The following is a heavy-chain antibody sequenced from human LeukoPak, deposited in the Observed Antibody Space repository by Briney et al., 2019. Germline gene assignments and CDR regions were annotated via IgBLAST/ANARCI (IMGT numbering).Heavy chain of an antibody. J-gene: IGHJ4*02. Sequence: ASVKVSCKASGYTFTGYYMHWVRQAPGQGLEWMGWINPNSGGTNYAQKFQGRVTMTRDTSISTAYMELSRLRSDDTAVYYCARRGADTIAANDYWGQGTLVTVSS. CDR2: INPNSGGT. D-gene: IGHD6-25*01. CDR1: GYTFTGYY. V-gene: IGHV1-2*02. CDR3: ARRGADTIAANDY.